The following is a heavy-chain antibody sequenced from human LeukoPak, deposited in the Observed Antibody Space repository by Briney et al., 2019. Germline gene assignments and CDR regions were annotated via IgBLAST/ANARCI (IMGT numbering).Heavy chain of an antibody. CDR2: IYYSGST. Sequence: PSQTLSLPCSVSGGSISSGDYYWTWIRPHPGEGLEWIGYIYYSGSTYYNPSLKSRITISVDTSKNQFSLKLNSVTAADTAFYYCARCASRAQRWYFDLWGRGTLVTVSS. CDR1: GGSISSGDYY. CDR3: ARCASRAQRWYFDL. J-gene: IGHJ2*01. V-gene: IGHV4-31*03.